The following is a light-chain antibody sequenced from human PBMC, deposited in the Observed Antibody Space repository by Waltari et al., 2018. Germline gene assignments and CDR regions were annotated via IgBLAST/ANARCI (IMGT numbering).Light chain of an antibody. V-gene: IGKV1-13*02. CDR1: QGINSY. CDR3: QQRNSYPPT. Sequence: IQLTQSPSSLSASVGDRVTITCRASQGINSYLAWYQQKPGKAPKLLIYKASSLETGVPSRFSGSGSGTEFTLIISSLQPEDFAVYYCQQRNSYPPTFGQGTKVEIK. CDR2: KAS. J-gene: IGKJ1*01.